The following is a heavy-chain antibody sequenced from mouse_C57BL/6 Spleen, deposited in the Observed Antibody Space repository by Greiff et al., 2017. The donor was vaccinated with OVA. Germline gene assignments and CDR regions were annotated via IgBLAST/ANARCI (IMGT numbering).Heavy chain of an antibody. CDR2: IDPSDSET. V-gene: IGHV1-52*01. J-gene: IGHJ1*03. Sequence: QVQLQQPGAELVRPGSSVKLSCKASGYTFTSYWMQRVKQRPIQGLEWIGNIDPSDSETHYNQKFKDKATLTVDKSSSTAYMQLSSLTSEDSAVYYCARWAYGNFWYFDVWGTGTTVTVSS. D-gene: IGHD2-1*01. CDR3: ARWAYGNFWYFDV. CDR1: GYTFTSYW.